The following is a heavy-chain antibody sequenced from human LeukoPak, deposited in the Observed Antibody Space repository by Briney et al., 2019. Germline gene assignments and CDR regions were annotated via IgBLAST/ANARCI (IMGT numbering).Heavy chain of an antibody. V-gene: IGHV1-18*01. J-gene: IGHJ3*02. CDR2: ISTVNGNS. CDR3: ARVWDSDNWWGAFDI. CDR1: GYRFSSSG. D-gene: IGHD1-1*01. Sequence: ASVKVSCKASGYRFSSSGITWVRQAPGQGPEWMGWISTVNGNSHYAQNFQGRVTLTTDTSTNTAHLELTSLRSDDTAIYYCARVWDSDNWWGAFDIWGQGTMVTVSS.